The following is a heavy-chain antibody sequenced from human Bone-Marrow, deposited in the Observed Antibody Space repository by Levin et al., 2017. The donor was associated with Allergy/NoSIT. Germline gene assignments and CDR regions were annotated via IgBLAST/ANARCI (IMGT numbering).Heavy chain of an antibody. J-gene: IGHJ3*02. CDR2: IYPGDSDT. V-gene: IGHV5-51*01. CDR3: ARNSAVAEDAFDI. Sequence: GASVKVSCKGSGYSFTSYWIGWVRQMPGKGLEWMGIIYPGDSDTRYSPSFQGQVTISADKSISTAYLQWSSLKASDTAMYYCARNSAVAEDAFDIWGQGTMVTVSS. D-gene: IGHD2-21*01. CDR1: GYSFTSYW.